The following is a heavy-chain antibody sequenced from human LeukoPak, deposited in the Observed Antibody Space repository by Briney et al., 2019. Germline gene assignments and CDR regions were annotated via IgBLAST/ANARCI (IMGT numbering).Heavy chain of an antibody. Sequence: AGGSLRLSCAASGFTFSSYWMSWVRQAPGKGLEWVANIKQDGSEKYYVDSVKGRFTIPRDNAKNSLYLQMNSLRAEGTAVYYCARAARIVGATTHFDYWGQGALVTVSS. D-gene: IGHD1-26*01. J-gene: IGHJ4*02. CDR2: IKQDGSEK. CDR1: GFTFSSYW. CDR3: ARAARIVGATTHFDY. V-gene: IGHV3-7*01.